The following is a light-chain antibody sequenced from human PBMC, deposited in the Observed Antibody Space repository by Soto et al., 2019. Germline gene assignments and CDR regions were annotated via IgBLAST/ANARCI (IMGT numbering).Light chain of an antibody. V-gene: IGLV1-44*01. CDR2: NDR. CDR3: ATWDASLSVLYD. J-gene: IGLJ1*01. CDR1: SSNIGGNT. Sequence: QSVLTQPPSASGTPGQRVTISCSGSSSNIGGNTVNWYQQLPGTAPRLLIYNDRQRPSGVPDRFSASKSGTSASLAISGLQSEDEADYYCATWDASLSVLYDFGTGTKDTV.